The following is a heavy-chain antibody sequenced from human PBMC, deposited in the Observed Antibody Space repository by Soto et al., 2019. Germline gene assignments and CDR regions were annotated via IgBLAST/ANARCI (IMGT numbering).Heavy chain of an antibody. V-gene: IGHV1-3*01. CDR2: INAGNGNT. CDR3: ARGVVVPAAITLDPDY. J-gene: IGHJ4*02. D-gene: IGHD2-2*01. CDR1: GYTFTSYA. Sequence: ASVKVSCKASGYTFTSYAMHWVRQAPGQRLEWKGRINAGNGNTKYSQKFQGRVTITRDTSASTAYMELSSLRSEDTAVFYCARGVVVPAAITLDPDYWGQGTLVTVSS.